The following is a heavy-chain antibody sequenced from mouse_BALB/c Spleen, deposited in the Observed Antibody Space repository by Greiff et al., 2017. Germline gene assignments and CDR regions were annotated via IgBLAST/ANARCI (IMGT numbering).Heavy chain of an antibody. CDR3: GRGGFDGYYGYYAMDY. J-gene: IGHJ4*01. CDR2: INPYNGDT. V-gene: IGHV1-37*01. Sequence: DVQLQESGPELVKPGASVKISCKASGYSFTGYFMNWVKQSHGKSLEWIGRINPYNGDTFYNQKFKGKATLTVDKSSSTAHMELLSLTSEDSAVYYCGRGGFDGYYGYYAMDYWGQGTSVTVSS. D-gene: IGHD2-3*01. CDR1: GYSFTGYF.